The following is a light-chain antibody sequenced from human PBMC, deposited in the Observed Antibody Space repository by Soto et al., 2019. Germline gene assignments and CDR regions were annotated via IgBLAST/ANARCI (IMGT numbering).Light chain of an antibody. J-gene: IGKJ1*01. CDR1: QSLLNSNGYNY. CDR2: LGS. CDR3: MQALQTTWT. V-gene: IGKV2-28*01. Sequence: DIVMTQSPRSLPVTPGEAASISCRSSQSLLNSNGYNYLDWYLQRPGQSPQLLIYLGSNRASGVPDRFSGSGSGTDFTLKISRVEAEDVGVYYCMQALQTTWTFGQGTKVDI.